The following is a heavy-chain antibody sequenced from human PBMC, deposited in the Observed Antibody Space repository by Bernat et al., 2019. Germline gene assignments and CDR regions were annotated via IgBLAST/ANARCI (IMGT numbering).Heavy chain of an antibody. CDR2: ISYDGNNK. CDR1: GFTFSASG. Sequence: QVHLVESGGGVVQPGRSLRLSCAASGFTFSASGMYWVRQAPGKGLEWVSLISYDGNNKNYADSVKGRFTISRDNSKNTVYLQKDSLRAEDSAIYYCARHGSEWSRDHWGLGTLVTVSS. D-gene: IGHD3-3*01. CDR3: ARHGSEWSRDH. J-gene: IGHJ4*02. V-gene: IGHV3-33*01.